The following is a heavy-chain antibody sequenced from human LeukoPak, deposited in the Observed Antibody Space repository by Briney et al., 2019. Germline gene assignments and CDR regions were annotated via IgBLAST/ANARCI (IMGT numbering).Heavy chain of an antibody. D-gene: IGHD1-26*01. CDR1: GFTFSSFS. CDR3: ATYRQYFDY. CDR2: ISSSGSYK. Sequence: PGGSLRLSCAASGFTFSSFSMNWVRQAPGKGLEWVSSISSSGSYKYYADSVKGRFTISRDDAKNSLYLQMNSLRAEDTAVYYCATYRQYFDYWGQGTLVTVSS. J-gene: IGHJ4*02. V-gene: IGHV3-21*01.